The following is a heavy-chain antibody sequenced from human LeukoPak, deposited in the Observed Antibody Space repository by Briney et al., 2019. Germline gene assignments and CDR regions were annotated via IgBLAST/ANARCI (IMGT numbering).Heavy chain of an antibody. CDR2: VNPSGGAT. V-gene: IGHV1-46*01. CDR3: ARDVGATYHFDY. D-gene: IGHD1-26*01. CDR1: GYTFTSYY. J-gene: IGHJ4*02. Sequence: GASVKVSRKASGYTFTSYYIHWVRQAPGQGLEWMGIVNPSGGATSYAQEFQGRVTMTRDTSTATVYMEPSSLRSEDTAVYYCARDVGATYHFDYWGQGTVVTVSS.